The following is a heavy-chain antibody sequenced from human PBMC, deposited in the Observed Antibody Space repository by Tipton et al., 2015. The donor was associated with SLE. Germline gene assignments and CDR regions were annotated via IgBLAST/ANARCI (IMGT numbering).Heavy chain of an antibody. CDR1: GYAISSGYY. D-gene: IGHD1-14*01. CDR2: VHHSGIT. Sequence: TLSLTCSVSGYAISSGYYWGWIRQSPGMGLEWIGSVHHSGITDYNPSLKSRVIMSVDTSKSQFSLNLISVTAADTAVYYCAREETGTALGTFDNRGPGTMVNVSS. J-gene: IGHJ3*02. CDR3: AREETGTALGTFDN. V-gene: IGHV4-38-2*02.